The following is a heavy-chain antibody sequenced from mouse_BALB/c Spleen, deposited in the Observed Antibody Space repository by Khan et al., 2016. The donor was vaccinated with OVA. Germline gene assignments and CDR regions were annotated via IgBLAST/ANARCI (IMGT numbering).Heavy chain of an antibody. V-gene: IGHV9-4*02. CDR3: ARGGAAYYKNDGGAMDY. CDR1: GYTFTNAG. Sequence: QIQLVQSGPELKRPGETVRISCKAPGYTFTNAGMQWVQKMPGKGLKWIGWINTHSGVPKYAEAFKGRFAFSLDTSATTAYLQITNLKNEDTATYFCARGGAAYYKNDGGAMDYWGQGTSVTVSS. D-gene: IGHD2-12*01. J-gene: IGHJ4*01. CDR2: INTHSGVP.